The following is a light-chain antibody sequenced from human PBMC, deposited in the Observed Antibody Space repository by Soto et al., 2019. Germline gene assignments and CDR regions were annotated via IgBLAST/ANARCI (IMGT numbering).Light chain of an antibody. CDR2: GAS. Sequence: ERVMTQSPATLSVSPGERATLSCRASQSVGTNLAWYQQKPGQAPRLLIYGASTRATGLPARFSGSGSGTEFTLTISRLQSEDFAIYYCQQYNAWPLTFGGGTKVEIK. V-gene: IGKV3-15*01. CDR1: QSVGTN. CDR3: QQYNAWPLT. J-gene: IGKJ4*01.